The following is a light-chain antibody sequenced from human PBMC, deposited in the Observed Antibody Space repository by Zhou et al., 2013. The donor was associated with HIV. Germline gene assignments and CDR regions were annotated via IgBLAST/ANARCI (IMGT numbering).Light chain of an antibody. CDR1: QSVSTT. V-gene: IGKV3-15*01. J-gene: IGKJ5*01. CDR3: QQRDNWPPRIT. CDR2: GAS. Sequence: EIVMTQSPATLSVSPGERVTLSCRASQSVSTTLAWYQQKPGQAPRLLIYGASTRATGIPARFSGSGSGTEFTLTISSFQSEDFAVYYCQQRDNWPPRITFGQGTRLEIK.